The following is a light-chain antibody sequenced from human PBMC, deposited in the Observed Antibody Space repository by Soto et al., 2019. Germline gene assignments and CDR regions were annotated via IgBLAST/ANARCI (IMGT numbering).Light chain of an antibody. V-gene: IGKV1-9*01. CDR2: SAS. CDR3: QQINSYPVT. J-gene: IGKJ4*01. CDR1: EGISSN. Sequence: DIHLTQSPACLSASIGDKVTITCRASEGISSNLAWYQQKPGKPPNLLIYSASTLQSGVPSRFSGSGSGTEFTLTISSLQPEDVATYFCQQINSYPVTFGGGTKVDIQ.